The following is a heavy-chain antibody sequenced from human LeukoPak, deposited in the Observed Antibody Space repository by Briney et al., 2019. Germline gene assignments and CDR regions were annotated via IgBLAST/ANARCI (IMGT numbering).Heavy chain of an antibody. J-gene: IGHJ4*02. CDR3: ARGGSSRPDY. Sequence: PGGSLRLSCAASGFTFSNYGMNWVRQAPGKGLEWVSYISSGSRTINYADSVKGRFTVSRDKAKNSLYLQMSSLRAEDTAVYYCARGGSSRPDYWGQGTLVTVSS. V-gene: IGHV3-48*01. CDR1: GFTFSNYG. CDR2: ISSGSRTI.